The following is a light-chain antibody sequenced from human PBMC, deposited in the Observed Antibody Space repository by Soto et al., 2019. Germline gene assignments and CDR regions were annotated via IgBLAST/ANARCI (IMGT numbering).Light chain of an antibody. V-gene: IGKV3-15*01. J-gene: IGKJ1*01. CDR3: QQYNNWPLWT. CDR2: GAS. Sequence: EIVMTQSPATLSVSPGDRATLSCRASQSVSSNLAWYQQKPGQAPRLLIYGASTRATGIPARFSGSGSGTEFTLTISSLQYEDFSVYYCQQYNNWPLWTFGQGTKVEIK. CDR1: QSVSSN.